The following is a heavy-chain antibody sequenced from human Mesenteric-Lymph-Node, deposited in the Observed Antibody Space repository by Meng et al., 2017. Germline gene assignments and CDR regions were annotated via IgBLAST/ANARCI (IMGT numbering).Heavy chain of an antibody. CDR1: GFTVSSNY. CDR2: ISGSGSTA. V-gene: IGHV3-23*01. D-gene: IGHD3-10*01. J-gene: IGHJ4*02. Sequence: GESLKISCAASGFTVSSNYMSWVRQAPGKGLEWVSAISGSGSTAYYADSVKGRFTISRDNSKNTLYLQMNSLRAEDTAVYYCARDRSMVGGGYFDYWGQGTLVTVSS. CDR3: ARDRSMVGGGYFDY.